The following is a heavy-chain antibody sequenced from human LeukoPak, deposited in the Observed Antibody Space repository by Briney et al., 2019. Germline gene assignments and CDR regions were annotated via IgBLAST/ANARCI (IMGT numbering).Heavy chain of an antibody. CDR1: GGSIRSYY. CDR3: ARVRDRSSYFYDLDY. V-gene: IGHV4-59*01. Sequence: SETLSLTCTDSGGSIRSYYWSWIRQPPGKGLEWIGCIHYSGSTNYNPSLKSRVTISVDTSKNQFSLKLSSVTAADTAVYYCARVRDRSSYFYDLDYWGQGTLVTVSS. CDR2: IHYSGST. D-gene: IGHD3-22*01. J-gene: IGHJ4*02.